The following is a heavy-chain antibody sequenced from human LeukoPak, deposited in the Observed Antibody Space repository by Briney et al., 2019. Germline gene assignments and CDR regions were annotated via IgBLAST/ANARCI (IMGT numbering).Heavy chain of an antibody. CDR2: IYYSGST. V-gene: IGHV4-61*01. D-gene: IGHD6-13*01. CDR1: GGSISSTSYY. J-gene: IGHJ4*02. CDR3: AREVVAAAGTVDY. Sequence: ASETLSLTCTVSGGSISSTSYYWGWIRQPPGKGLEWIGYIYYSGSTNYNPSLKSRVTISVDTSKNQFSLKLSSVTAADTAVYYCAREVVAAAGTVDYWGQGTLVTVSS.